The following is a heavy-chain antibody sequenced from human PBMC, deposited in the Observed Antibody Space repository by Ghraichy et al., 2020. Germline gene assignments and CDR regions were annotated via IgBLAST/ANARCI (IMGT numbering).Heavy chain of an antibody. D-gene: IGHD2-15*01. Sequence: GESLNISCAASGFSVSSTYMNWVRQAPGKGLEWVSVFYSDGNTYYADPVKGRFTVSRDNSQNTLSLQMNSLGAEDTAVYYCARGGEYCSGGSCYYFDNWGQGTLVAVSS. J-gene: IGHJ4*02. CDR1: GFSVSSTY. CDR3: ARGGEYCSGGSCYYFDN. V-gene: IGHV3-53*01. CDR2: FYSDGNT.